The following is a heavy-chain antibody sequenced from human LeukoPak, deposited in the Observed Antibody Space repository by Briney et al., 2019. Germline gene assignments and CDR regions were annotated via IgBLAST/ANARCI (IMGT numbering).Heavy chain of an antibody. CDR1: GYSIRSGYF. CDR2: IYHSGST. J-gene: IGHJ4*02. Sequence: PSETLSLTCTVSGYSIRSGYFWGWIRQPPGKGLEWIGTIYHSGSTFYSPSLKSRVTISVGASKNQFSLNLSSVTAADTAVYYCARESDDIGWYRFGFFDYWGQGALVTVSS. V-gene: IGHV4-38-2*02. CDR3: ARESDDIGWYRFGFFDY. D-gene: IGHD6-19*01.